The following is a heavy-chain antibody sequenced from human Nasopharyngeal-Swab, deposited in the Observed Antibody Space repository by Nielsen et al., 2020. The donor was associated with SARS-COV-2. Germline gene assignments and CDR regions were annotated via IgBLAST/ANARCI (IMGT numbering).Heavy chain of an antibody. Sequence: SGPTLVKPTQTLTLTCTFSGFSLSTSGMCVSWVRQPPGKALEWLARIDWDDDKYYSTSLKTRLTISKDTSKNQVVLTMTNMDPVDTATYYCARILPLWDSSGYYYDYWGQGTLVTVSS. D-gene: IGHD3-22*01. J-gene: IGHJ4*02. CDR2: IDWDDDK. CDR3: ARILPLWDSSGYYYDY. CDR1: GFSLSTSGMC. V-gene: IGHV2-70*11.